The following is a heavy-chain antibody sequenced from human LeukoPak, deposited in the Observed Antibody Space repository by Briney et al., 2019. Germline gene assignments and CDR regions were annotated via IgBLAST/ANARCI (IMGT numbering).Heavy chain of an antibody. Sequence: GGSLRLSCAASGFTFDNYAMHWVRQAPGKGLEWVSGINWNSGLRGYADSVEGRITISRDNAKNSLYLQMNSLRAEDTAVYYCARDDSFYDFWSGYWGTWGQGTLVTVSS. CDR2: INWNSGLR. J-gene: IGHJ5*02. CDR1: GFTFDNYA. V-gene: IGHV3-9*01. D-gene: IGHD3-3*01. CDR3: ARDDSFYDFWSGYWGT.